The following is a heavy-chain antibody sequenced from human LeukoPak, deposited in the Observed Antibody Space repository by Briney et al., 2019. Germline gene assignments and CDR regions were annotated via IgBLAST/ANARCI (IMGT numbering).Heavy chain of an antibody. Sequence: PSETLSLTCTVSGGSISSYYWSWIRQPPGKGLEWIGYIYYSGSTNYNPSLKSRVTISVDTSKNQFSLKLSSVTAADTAVYYCARGEGVLEWLSPKYYFDYWGQGTLVTVSS. V-gene: IGHV4-59*01. J-gene: IGHJ4*02. CDR3: ARGEGVLEWLSPKYYFDY. D-gene: IGHD3-3*01. CDR1: GGSISSYY. CDR2: IYYSGST.